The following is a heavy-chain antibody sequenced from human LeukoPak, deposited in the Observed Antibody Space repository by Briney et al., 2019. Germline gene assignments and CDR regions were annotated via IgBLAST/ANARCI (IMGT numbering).Heavy chain of an antibody. CDR3: AKDIAVRGGSWYYYFDY. CDR2: ISWNSGSI. D-gene: IGHD2-15*01. V-gene: IGHV3-9*01. Sequence: PGGSLRLSCAASGFTFDDYAMHWVRQAPGKGLEWVSGISWNSGSIGYADSVKGRFTISRDNAKNSLYLQMNSLRAEDTALNYCAKDIAVRGGSWYYYFDYWGQGTLDTVSS. CDR1: GFTFDDYA. J-gene: IGHJ4*02.